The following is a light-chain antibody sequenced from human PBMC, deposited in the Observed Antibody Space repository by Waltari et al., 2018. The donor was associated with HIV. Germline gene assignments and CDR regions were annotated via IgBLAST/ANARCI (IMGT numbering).Light chain of an antibody. J-gene: IGLJ1*01. V-gene: IGLV2-14*03. CDR1: SSDVGGYNY. Sequence: QSALTQPASVSGSPRQSITISCTGTSSDVGGYNYVSWYQQHPGKAPKLMIYDVSNRPSGLSDRFSGSKSGNTASLTISVLQAEDEADYYCSSYTSSSTPYVFGTGTKVTVL. CDR2: DVS. CDR3: SSYTSSSTPYV.